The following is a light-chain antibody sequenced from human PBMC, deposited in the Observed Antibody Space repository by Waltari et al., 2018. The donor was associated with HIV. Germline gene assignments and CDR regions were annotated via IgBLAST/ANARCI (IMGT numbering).Light chain of an antibody. CDR3: QSANTSGDYVV. Sequence: SYELTQPPAVSVSPGQTARITCSGDALPKQYAYWYKQKSGQPPLLVIYKDSERPSGFPGRISGSSSWTTVTLTITGVQAEDEADYYCQSANTSGDYVVFGGGTKLTV. V-gene: IGLV3-25*03. CDR2: KDS. CDR1: ALPKQY. J-gene: IGLJ2*01.